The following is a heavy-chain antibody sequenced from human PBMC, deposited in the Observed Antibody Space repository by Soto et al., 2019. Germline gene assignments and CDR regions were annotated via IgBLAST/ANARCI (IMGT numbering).Heavy chain of an antibody. J-gene: IGHJ6*02. CDR2: ISSSSRTI. CDR3: AREYYGMDV. V-gene: IGHV3-48*02. CDR1: AGSISSTT. Sequence: PSETLSLTCTVSAGSISSTTHYWGWIRQPPGKGLEWVSYISSSSRTIYYADSVKGRFTISRDNAKNSLYLQMNSLRDEDTAVYYCAREYYGMDVWGQGTTVTVSS.